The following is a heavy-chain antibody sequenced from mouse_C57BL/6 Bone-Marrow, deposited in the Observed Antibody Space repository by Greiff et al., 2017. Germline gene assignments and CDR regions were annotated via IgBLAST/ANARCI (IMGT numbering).Heavy chain of an antibody. J-gene: IGHJ4*01. D-gene: IGHD1-1*01. Sequence: VQLQQPGAELVKPGASVKLSCKASGYTFTSYWMQWVKQRPGQGLEWIGEIDPSDSYTNYNQKFKGKATLTVDTSSSTAYMQLSSLTSEDSAVYYCARHPIYYYGSSLYYYAMDYWGQGTSVTVSS. CDR1: GYTFTSYW. CDR2: IDPSDSYT. CDR3: ARHPIYYYGSSLYYYAMDY. V-gene: IGHV1-50*01.